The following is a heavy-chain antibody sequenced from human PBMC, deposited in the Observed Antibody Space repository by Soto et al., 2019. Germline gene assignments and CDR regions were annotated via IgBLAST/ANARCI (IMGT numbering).Heavy chain of an antibody. CDR3: AEDYGGSY. Sequence: EVQLLEPGGGLVQPGGSLRLSCAASGFTFRSYGMSWVRQAPGKGLEWVSTISGNGGTTYYADSVKGRFTISRANSKNTLYLQMNSLRAEDTAVYYCAEDYGGSYWGQGTLVTVSS. J-gene: IGHJ4*02. CDR2: ISGNGGTT. CDR1: GFTFRSYG. D-gene: IGHD3-16*01. V-gene: IGHV3-23*01.